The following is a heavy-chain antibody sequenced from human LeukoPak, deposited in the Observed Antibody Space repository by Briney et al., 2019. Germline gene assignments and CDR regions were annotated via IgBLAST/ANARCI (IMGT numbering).Heavy chain of an antibody. V-gene: IGHV3-74*01. D-gene: IGHD5-12*01. CDR1: GFTFSSYW. CDR2: INSDGSST. J-gene: IGHJ4*02. Sequence: GGSLRLSCAASGFTFSSYWMHWVRQAPGKGLMWVSRINSDGSSTSYADSVKGRFTISRDNTKNTLYLQMNSLRAEDAAVFYCARVGQAGYVGYPLDYRGQGTLVTVSS. CDR3: ARVGQAGYVGYPLDY.